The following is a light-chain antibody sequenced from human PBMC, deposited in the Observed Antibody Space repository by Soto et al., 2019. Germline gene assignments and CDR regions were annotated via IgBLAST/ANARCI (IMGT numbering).Light chain of an antibody. V-gene: IGKV3-11*01. CDR2: DAS. Sequence: EIVLTQSPATLSLSPGERATLSCRASQSISSHLVWYQQKPGQAPRLLMYDASNRATGIPARFSGSGSGTDFTLTISSLEPEDFAVYYCQQHPNWPLTFGGGTKVEIK. CDR1: QSISSH. J-gene: IGKJ4*01. CDR3: QQHPNWPLT.